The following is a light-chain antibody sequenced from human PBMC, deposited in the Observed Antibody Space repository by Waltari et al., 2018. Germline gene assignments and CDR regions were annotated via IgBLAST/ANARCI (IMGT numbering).Light chain of an antibody. CDR3: QQYYSSPLT. J-gene: IGKJ4*01. V-gene: IGKV4-1*01. CDR2: WAS. Sequence: DIVMTQSPDSLAVSLGERATINCKSSQSILYSSNNNNYLAWYQQKTGQPPKLLIYWASTRESWVPDRFSGSGSGTDFTLTISSLQAEDVAVYYCQQYYSSPLTFGGGTKVEI. CDR1: QSILYSSNNNNY.